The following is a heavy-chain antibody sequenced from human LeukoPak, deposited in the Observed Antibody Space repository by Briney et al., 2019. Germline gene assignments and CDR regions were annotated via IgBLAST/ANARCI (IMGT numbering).Heavy chain of an antibody. J-gene: IGHJ5*02. CDR2: ISAYNGNT. Sequence: ASVKVSRKASGYTFTSYGISWVRQAPGQGLEWMGWISAYNGNTNYAQKLQGRVTMTTDTSTSTAYMELRSLRSDDTAVYYCARVAYCSSTSCRNWFDPWGQGTLATVSS. CDR3: ARVAYCSSTSCRNWFDP. D-gene: IGHD2-2*01. CDR1: GYTFTSYG. V-gene: IGHV1-18*01.